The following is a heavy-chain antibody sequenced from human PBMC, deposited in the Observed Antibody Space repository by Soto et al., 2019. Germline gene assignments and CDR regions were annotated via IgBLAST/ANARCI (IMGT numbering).Heavy chain of an antibody. V-gene: IGHV1-58*01. D-gene: IGHD3-22*01. Sequence: GASVKVSCKASGFTFTSSAVQWVRQARGQRLEWIGWIVVGSGNTNYAQKFQERVTITRDMSTSTAYMELSGLRSEDTAVYYCAGAHYYDSSGYYYQCDYRGQGTMSTVSS. J-gene: IGHJ4*02. CDR2: IVVGSGNT. CDR1: GFTFTSSA. CDR3: AGAHYYDSSGYYYQCDY.